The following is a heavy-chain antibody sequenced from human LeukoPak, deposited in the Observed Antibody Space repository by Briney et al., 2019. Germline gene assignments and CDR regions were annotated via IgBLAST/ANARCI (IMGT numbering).Heavy chain of an antibody. V-gene: IGHV4-39*01. J-gene: IGHJ4*02. D-gene: IGHD3-22*01. CDR3: ARWGSGYYSYYFDY. Sequence: SETLSLTCTVSGGSISSSSYYWGWIRQPPGKGLEWIGSINYSGSTYYNPSLKSRVTISVDTSKNQFSLKLSSVTAADTAVYYCARWGSGYYSYYFDYWGQGTLVTVSS. CDR2: INYSGST. CDR1: GGSISSSSYY.